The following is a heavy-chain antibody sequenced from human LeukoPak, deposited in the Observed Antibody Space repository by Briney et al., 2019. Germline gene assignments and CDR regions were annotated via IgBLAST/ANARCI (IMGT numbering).Heavy chain of an antibody. V-gene: IGHV1-8*01. Sequence: ASVKVSCKASGYAFTSYDVNWVRQATGQGLEWMGWMNPNSGNTDYAQKFQGRVTMTRDTSISTAYMELSRLRSDDTAVYYCAREGYDSSGYYYFDYWGQGTLVTVSS. J-gene: IGHJ4*02. D-gene: IGHD3-22*01. CDR3: AREGYDSSGYYYFDY. CDR1: GYAFTSYD. CDR2: MNPNSGNT.